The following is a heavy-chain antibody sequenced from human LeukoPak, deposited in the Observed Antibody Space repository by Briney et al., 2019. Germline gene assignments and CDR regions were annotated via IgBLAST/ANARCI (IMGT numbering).Heavy chain of an antibody. V-gene: IGHV4-39*01. CDR1: GGSISSSSYY. D-gene: IGHD5-18*01. Sequence: PSKTLSLTCTVSGGSISSSSYYWGWIRQPPGKGLEWIGSIYYSGSTYYNPSLKSRVTISVDTSKNQFSLKLSSVAAADTAVYYCARCGLGYPFDYWGQGTLVTVSS. CDR3: ARCGLGYPFDY. J-gene: IGHJ4*02. CDR2: IYYSGST.